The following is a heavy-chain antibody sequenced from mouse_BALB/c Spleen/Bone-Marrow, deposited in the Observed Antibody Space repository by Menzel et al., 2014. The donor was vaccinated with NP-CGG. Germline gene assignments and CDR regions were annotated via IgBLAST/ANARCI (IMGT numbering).Heavy chain of an antibody. J-gene: IGHJ2*01. V-gene: IGHV1-54*01. CDR1: GYAFTNYL. D-gene: IGHD2-1*01. Sequence: QVQLQQSGAELVRPGTSVKVSCKASGYAFTNYLIEWVKQRPGQGLEWIGVINPGSGGTNYNEKFKGKATLTADKSSSTAYMQLSSLTSDDSAVYFCARIYYGNYYWGQATTLTVSS. CDR2: INPGSGGT. CDR3: ARIYYGNYY.